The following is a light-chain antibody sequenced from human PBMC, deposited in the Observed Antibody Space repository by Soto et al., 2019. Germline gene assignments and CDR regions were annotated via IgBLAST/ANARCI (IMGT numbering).Light chain of an antibody. CDR1: SSDVGGYNC. CDR3: SSYGGSDNLI. V-gene: IGLV2-8*01. J-gene: IGLJ2*01. CDR2: EDI. Sequence: QSVLTQPPSASGSPGQSVTISCTGSSSDVGGYNCVSWFQQHPGKAPKLMIFEDIKRPSGVPDRFSASKSGNTASLTVSWLQAEDEADCYCSSYGGSDNLIFGGGTKVTVL.